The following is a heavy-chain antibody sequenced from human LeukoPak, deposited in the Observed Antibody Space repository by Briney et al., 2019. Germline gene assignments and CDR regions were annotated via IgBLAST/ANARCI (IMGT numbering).Heavy chain of an antibody. V-gene: IGHV5-51*01. Sequence: GESLKISCKGSGYSFTSYWVVWVRQMPGKGLEWMGVIYPADSDTRYSPSFQGQVTISADKSSGTAYLQWSSLKASDTARYYCARRLGATVRDGVDVWGQGTTVIVSS. CDR1: GYSFTSYW. CDR2: IYPADSDT. D-gene: IGHD1-26*01. CDR3: ARRLGATVRDGVDV. J-gene: IGHJ6*02.